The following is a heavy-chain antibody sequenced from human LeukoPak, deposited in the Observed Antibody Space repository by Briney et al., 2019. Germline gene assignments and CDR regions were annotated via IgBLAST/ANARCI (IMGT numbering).Heavy chain of an antibody. J-gene: IGHJ3*02. D-gene: IGHD3-10*01. CDR2: IYADFDTT. CDR3: AREGTTMVRGVRGGAFDI. V-gene: IGHV3-53*01. CDR1: GFTVSGDY. Sequence: GGSLRLSCAVSGFTVSGDYMSWVRQAPGKGLEWVSVIYADFDTTDYADSVKGRFTISRDNAKNSLYLQMNSLRAEDTAVYYCAREGTTMVRGVRGGAFDIWGQGTMVTVSS.